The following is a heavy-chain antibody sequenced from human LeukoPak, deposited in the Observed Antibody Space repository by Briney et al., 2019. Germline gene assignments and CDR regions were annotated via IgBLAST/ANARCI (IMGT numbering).Heavy chain of an antibody. CDR3: VTTIGEGSD. CDR2: ITADGKTT. J-gene: IGHJ4*02. D-gene: IGHD3-9*01. V-gene: IGHV3-74*01. Sequence: GKSLRLSCTASGFTFSSYWMHWVRQAPGKGLVWVSHITADGKTTNYADSVKGRFIISRDNGKNTVFLQMNSLGAEDTAVYYCVTTIGEGSDWGQGTLVAVSS. CDR1: GFTFSSYW.